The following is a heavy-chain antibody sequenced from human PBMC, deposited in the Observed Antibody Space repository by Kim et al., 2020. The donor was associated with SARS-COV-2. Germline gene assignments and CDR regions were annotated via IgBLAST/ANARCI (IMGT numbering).Heavy chain of an antibody. D-gene: IGHD6-6*01. CDR1: GFTFTSYA. J-gene: IGHJ4*02. CDR2: ISDSGGRT. V-gene: IGHV3-23*01. Sequence: GGSLRLSCAASGFTFTSYAMSWVRQAPGKGLEWVSAISDSGGRTHYADSVKGRFTISRDNSKNTLYLQMNSLRAEDTAVYYCAKGRVSDYWGQGTLVTVSS. CDR3: AKGRVSDY.